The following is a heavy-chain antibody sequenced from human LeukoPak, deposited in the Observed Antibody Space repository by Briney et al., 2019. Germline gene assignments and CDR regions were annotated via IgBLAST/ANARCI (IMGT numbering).Heavy chain of an antibody. V-gene: IGHV3-48*04. CDR3: ARGRFCSSSSCTSFDY. D-gene: IGHD2-2*01. Sequence: GGSLRLSCAASGFTFSSYSMNWVRQAPGKGLEWVSYISSSSSTIYYADSVKGRFTISRDNAKNSLYLQMSSLRAEDTAVYYCARGRFCSSSSCTSFDYWGQGNLVTVSS. CDR2: ISSSSSTI. CDR1: GFTFSSYS. J-gene: IGHJ4*02.